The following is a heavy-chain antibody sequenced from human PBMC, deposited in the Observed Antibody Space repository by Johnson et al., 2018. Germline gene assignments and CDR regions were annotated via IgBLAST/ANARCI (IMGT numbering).Heavy chain of an antibody. D-gene: IGHD2-15*01. CDR2: IHTSGAT. CDR1: GFIVSSNY. V-gene: IGHV3-53*01. CDR3: AREGEGSCSGGTCLNYYYLDV. J-gene: IGHJ6*03. Sequence: VQLVESGGDLIQPGGSLRLSCVVSGFIVSSNYMSWVRQAPGKGLEWVSVIHTSGATHYADSVQGRFTIYRDISKRTLFLQMNSLRAEDTAVYYCAREGEGSCSGGTCLNYYYLDVWGKGTTVTVSS.